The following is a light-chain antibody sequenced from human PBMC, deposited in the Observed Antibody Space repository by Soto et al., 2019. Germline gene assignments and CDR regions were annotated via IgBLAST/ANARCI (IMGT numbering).Light chain of an antibody. V-gene: IGKV1-5*03. CDR1: QDLDRW. CDR2: RSP. J-gene: IGKJ1*01. CDR3: QQYTSSRT. Sequence: ILMSQSPSSLSASVGDRVTITCRASQDLDRWLAWYQQKPGKAPHLLIYRSPTLKTGVPSRFSGFGSGTEYTLTISGLQPDDFATYYCQQYTSSRTFGQGTMVEIK.